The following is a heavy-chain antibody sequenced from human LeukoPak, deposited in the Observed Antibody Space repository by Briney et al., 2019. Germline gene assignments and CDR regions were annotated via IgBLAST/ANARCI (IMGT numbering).Heavy chain of an antibody. CDR1: GFTFSNSW. V-gene: IGHV3-7*04. D-gene: IGHD7-27*01. J-gene: IGHJ4*01. Sequence: PGGCLRLSCAGSGFTFSNSWMSWVRQAPGKGLEWVANIKPDGSEEHYVDSVQGRFTISRDNARNSQYLQMNSLRVEDTAVYYCARGINWAFDYWGHGTLVTVSS. CDR3: ARGINWAFDY. CDR2: IKPDGSEE.